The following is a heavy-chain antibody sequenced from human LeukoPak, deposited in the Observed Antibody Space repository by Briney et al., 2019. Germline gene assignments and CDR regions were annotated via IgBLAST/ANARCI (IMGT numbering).Heavy chain of an antibody. J-gene: IGHJ4*02. D-gene: IGHD6-13*01. V-gene: IGHV4-34*01. CDR3: ARQIYSSQPFDC. CDR1: GGSFSGYY. Sequence: KPSETLSLTCAVYGGSFSGYYWGWIRQPPGKGLEWIGSIYYSGSTYYNPSLKSRVTISVDTSKNQFSLKLSSVTAADTAMYYCARQIYSSQPFDCWGQGTLVTVSS. CDR2: IYYSGST.